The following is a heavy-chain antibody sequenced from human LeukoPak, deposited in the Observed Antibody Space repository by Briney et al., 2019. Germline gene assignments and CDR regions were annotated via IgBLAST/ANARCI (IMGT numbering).Heavy chain of an antibody. CDR3: AKDWGYYDSSGYWNDAFDI. V-gene: IGHV3-72*01. D-gene: IGHD3-22*01. CDR2: IRRGANSYTT. J-gene: IGHJ3*02. Sequence: GGSLRLSCAASGFTFSDYILDWVRQAPGKGLEWVGRIRRGANSYTTEYAASVKGRFTISRDDSKNSLYLHMNSLRAEDTAVYYCAKDWGYYDSSGYWNDAFDIWGQGTMVTVSS. CDR1: GFTFSDYI.